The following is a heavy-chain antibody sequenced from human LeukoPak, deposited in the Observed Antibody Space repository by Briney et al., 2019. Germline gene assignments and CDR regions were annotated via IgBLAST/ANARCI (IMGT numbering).Heavy chain of an antibody. Sequence: PGGSLRLSCAASGFTFDDYAMHWVRQAPGKGLEWVSGISWNSGSIGYADSVKGRFTISRDNAKNSLYLQMNSLRAEDTALYYCAKSSGERGYYYYYYGMDVWGQGTTVTVSS. CDR1: GFTFDDYA. CDR3: AKSSGERGYYYYYYGMDV. J-gene: IGHJ6*02. V-gene: IGHV3-9*01. D-gene: IGHD6-19*01. CDR2: ISWNSGSI.